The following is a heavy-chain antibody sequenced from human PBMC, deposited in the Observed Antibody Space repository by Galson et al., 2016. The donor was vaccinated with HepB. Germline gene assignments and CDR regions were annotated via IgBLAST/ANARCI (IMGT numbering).Heavy chain of an antibody. J-gene: IGHJ3*01. CDR2: IWHDGSNK. CDR1: GFTFSDFG. CDR3: ARDRSGVALDAFDL. D-gene: IGHD6-13*01. Sequence: SLRLSCAASGFTFSDFGMHWVRQAPGKGLEWVAVIWHDGSNKYYLDSVKGRFAISRNNSKNTMYLQMKSLRAEDMALYYCARDRSGVALDAFDLWGQGTMVTVSS. V-gene: IGHV3-33*01.